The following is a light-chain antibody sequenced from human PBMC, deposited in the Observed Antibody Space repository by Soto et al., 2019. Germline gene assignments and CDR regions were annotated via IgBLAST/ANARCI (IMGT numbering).Light chain of an antibody. V-gene: IGKV3-20*01. J-gene: IGKJ2*01. Sequence: EIVLTQSPGTLSLSPGERATLSCRVSQAVTSDTLGWYQKKPGQAPRLLIYATSKRAAGIPDRFSGSWSGTDFTLTISRLEPEDFAVYSCQLDNFGQGTRLEIK. CDR3: QLDN. CDR1: QAVTSDT. CDR2: ATS.